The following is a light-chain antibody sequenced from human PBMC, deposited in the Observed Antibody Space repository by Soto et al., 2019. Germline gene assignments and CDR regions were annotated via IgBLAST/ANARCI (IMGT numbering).Light chain of an antibody. V-gene: IGKV3-15*01. CDR1: QSVSSN. J-gene: IGKJ2*01. CDR3: QQYNNWPYT. Sequence: EIVMTQSPATLSVFPGERATLSCRASQSVSSNLVWYQQKPGQAPKLLIYNTFTRATGIPVRLSGSGSGTEFTLTISSLQSEDLAVYYCQQYNNWPYTFGQGTKLEI. CDR2: NTF.